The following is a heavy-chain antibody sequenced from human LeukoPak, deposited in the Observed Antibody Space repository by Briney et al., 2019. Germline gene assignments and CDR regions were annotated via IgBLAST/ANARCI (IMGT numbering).Heavy chain of an antibody. CDR2: INSDGSST. Sequence: PGGSLRLSCAASGFTFSNYWMHWVRQAPGKGPVWVSRINSDGSSTIYADSVKGRFTISRENAENTLYLQMDSLRAEDTAVYYCARGRSYCSGRSCYSAIDYWGQGSLVTVSS. V-gene: IGHV3-74*01. CDR3: ARGRSYCSGRSCYSAIDY. CDR1: GFTFSNYW. J-gene: IGHJ4*02. D-gene: IGHD2-15*01.